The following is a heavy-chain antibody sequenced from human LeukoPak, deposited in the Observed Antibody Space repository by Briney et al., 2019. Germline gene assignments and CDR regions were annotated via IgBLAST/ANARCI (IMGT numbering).Heavy chain of an antibody. J-gene: IGHJ4*02. CDR3: AKDRDLTIFGVVTYYFDY. V-gene: IGHV3-23*01. CDR1: GFTFSRYA. D-gene: IGHD3-3*01. Sequence: PGGSLRLSCAASGFTFSRYAMSWVRQAPGKGLEWVSAISGSGGSTYYADSVKGRFTISRDNSKNTLYLQMNSLRAEDTAVYYCAKDRDLTIFGVVTYYFDYWGQGTLVTVSS. CDR2: ISGSGGST.